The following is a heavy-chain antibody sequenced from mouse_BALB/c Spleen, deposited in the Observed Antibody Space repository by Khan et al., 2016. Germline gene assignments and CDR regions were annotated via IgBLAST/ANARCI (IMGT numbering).Heavy chain of an antibody. Sequence: QVQLQQSGADLMKPGASVRISCKATGYTFSNYWIEWVKQRPGHGLEWIGEILPGNDDNNYNEKYKGKATFTADISSNTAHIQLSSLTSEDSAVYYCASPIYYDYDVGAVDFWGQGTSVTVSS. CDR2: ILPGNDDN. CDR3: ASPIYYDYDVGAVDF. D-gene: IGHD2-4*01. CDR1: GYTFSNYW. J-gene: IGHJ4*01. V-gene: IGHV1-9*01.